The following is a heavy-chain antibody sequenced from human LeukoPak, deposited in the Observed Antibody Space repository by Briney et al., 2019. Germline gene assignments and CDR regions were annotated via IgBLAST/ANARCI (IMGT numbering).Heavy chain of an antibody. D-gene: IGHD3-22*01. J-gene: IGHJ6*03. CDR2: ISSSSYI. V-gene: IGHV3-21*01. CDR3: ARMVIHNMDV. Sequence: GGSLRLSCAASGFTFSTYAMSWVRQAPGKGLEWVSSISSSSYIYYADSVKGRFTISRDNAKNSLYLQMNSLRAEDTAVYYCARMVIHNMDVWGKGTTVTVSS. CDR1: GFTFSTYA.